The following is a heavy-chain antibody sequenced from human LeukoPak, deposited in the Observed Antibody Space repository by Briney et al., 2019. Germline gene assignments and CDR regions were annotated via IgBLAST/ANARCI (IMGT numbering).Heavy chain of an antibody. CDR2: IRYDGSNK. CDR3: AKDLVGYCSGGSCYPFDY. D-gene: IGHD2-15*01. J-gene: IGHJ4*02. CDR1: GFTFSSYG. Sequence: PGGSLRLSCAASGFTFSSYGMHWVRQAPGKGLEWVAFIRYDGSNKYYADSVKGRFTTSRDNSKNTLYLQMNSLITEDTAVYYCAKDLVGYCSGGSCYPFDYWGQGTLVTVSS. V-gene: IGHV3-30*02.